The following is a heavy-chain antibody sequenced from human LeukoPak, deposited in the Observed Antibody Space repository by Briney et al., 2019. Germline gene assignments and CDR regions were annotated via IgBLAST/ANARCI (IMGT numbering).Heavy chain of an antibody. Sequence: SETLSLTCAVYGGSFSGYYWSWIRQPPGKGLEWIGEINHSGSTNYNPSLKSRVTISVDTSKNQFSLKLSSVTAADTAVYYCVRGGGSLWNWGQGTLVTVSS. CDR1: GGSFSGYY. CDR3: VRGGGSLWN. V-gene: IGHV4-34*01. CDR2: INHSGST. J-gene: IGHJ4*02. D-gene: IGHD2-15*01.